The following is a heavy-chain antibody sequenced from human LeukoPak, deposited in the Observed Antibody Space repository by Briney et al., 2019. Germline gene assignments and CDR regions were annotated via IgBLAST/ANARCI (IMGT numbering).Heavy chain of an antibody. CDR1: GFTFSSYA. CDR3: ARDARATGYSRYYYMHV. J-gene: IGHJ6*03. V-gene: IGHV3-30*04. Sequence: PGRSLRLSCAASGFTFSSYAMHWVRQAPGKGLEWVAVITYDGSDKYYPDSVKGRFTISRDNSKNTLYLQMNSLRPEDTAVYYCARDARATGYSRYYYMHVWGKGTTATVSS. CDR2: ITYDGSDK. D-gene: IGHD3-9*01.